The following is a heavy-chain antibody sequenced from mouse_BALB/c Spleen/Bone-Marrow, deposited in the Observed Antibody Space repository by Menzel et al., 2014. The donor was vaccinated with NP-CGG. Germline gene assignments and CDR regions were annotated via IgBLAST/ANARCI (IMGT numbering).Heavy chain of an antibody. CDR1: GYTFTDKW. J-gene: IGHJ4*01. V-gene: IGHV1-69*01. Sequence: QVQLKDSGAEFVMPGASVKMSCKASGYTFTDKWMHWVKQRPGQGLEWIGAIDTSDSYINYNQKFKGKASLTVHASSSTAYMHLSSLTSDDSAVYYCARGGHDFSLDYWGQGTSVIVSS. CDR2: IDTSDSYI. D-gene: IGHD2-4*01. CDR3: ARGGHDFSLDY.